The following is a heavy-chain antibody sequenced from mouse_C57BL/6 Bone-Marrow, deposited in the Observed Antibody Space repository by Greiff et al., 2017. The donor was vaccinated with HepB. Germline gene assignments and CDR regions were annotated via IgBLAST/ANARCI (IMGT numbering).Heavy chain of an antibody. CDR2: IYPGSGST. CDR3: ARSGVTTVVDY. Sequence: QVQLQQPGAELVKPGASVKMSCKASGYTFTSYWITWVKQRPGQGLEWIGDIYPGSGSTNYNEKFKSKATLTVDRSSSTAYMQLSSLTSEDSAVYYCARSGVTTVVDYWGQGTTLTVSS. J-gene: IGHJ2*01. CDR1: GYTFTSYW. V-gene: IGHV1-55*01. D-gene: IGHD1-1*01.